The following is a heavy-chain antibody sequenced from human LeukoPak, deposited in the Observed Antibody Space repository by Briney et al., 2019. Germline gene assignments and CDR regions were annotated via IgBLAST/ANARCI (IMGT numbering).Heavy chain of an antibody. CDR1: GYRFSNYW. CDR3: ARQEYCSGGSCYTWFDP. J-gene: IGHJ5*02. V-gene: IGHV5-51*01. CDR2: IYPGDSDI. D-gene: IGHD2-15*01. Sequence: GESLKISCKSSGYRFSNYWIGWVRHMPGKGLEWMGMIYPGDSDIRYSPSFQGQVTISADKSISTAYLQWSSLKASDTAMYYCARQEYCSGGSCYTWFDPWGQGTLVTVSS.